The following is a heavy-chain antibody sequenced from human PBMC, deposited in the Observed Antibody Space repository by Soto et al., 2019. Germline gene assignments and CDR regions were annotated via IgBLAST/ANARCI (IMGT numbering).Heavy chain of an antibody. CDR3: AKDIRYYGILTGLYGMDV. D-gene: IGHD3-9*01. CDR2: ISGSGGST. Sequence: GGSLRLSCAASGFTFSSYAMSWVRQAPGKGLEWVSAISGSGGSTYYADSVKGRFTISRDNSKNTLYLQMNSLRAEDTAVYYCAKDIRYYGILTGLYGMDVWGQGTTVTVSS. J-gene: IGHJ6*02. V-gene: IGHV3-23*01. CDR1: GFTFSSYA.